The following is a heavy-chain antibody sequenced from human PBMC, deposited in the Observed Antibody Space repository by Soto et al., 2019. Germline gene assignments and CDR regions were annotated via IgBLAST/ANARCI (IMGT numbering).Heavy chain of an antibody. D-gene: IGHD2-8*01. CDR2: IYHSGYT. Sequence: SETLSLTCTVSGGSISNNYWSWIRQPPGKGLEWIGYIYHSGYTNSNPSLRSRVAISVDTSKNQFSLNLTSVTAADTAIYYCARNLFPRGFDPEWYHWFDPWGQGTLVTVSS. CDR1: GGSISNNY. V-gene: IGHV4-59*08. CDR3: ARNLFPRGFDPEWYHWFDP. J-gene: IGHJ5*02.